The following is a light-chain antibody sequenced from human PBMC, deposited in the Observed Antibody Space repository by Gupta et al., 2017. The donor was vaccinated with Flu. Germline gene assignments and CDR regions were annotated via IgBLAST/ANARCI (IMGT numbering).Light chain of an antibody. J-gene: IGLJ3*02. CDR3: ATWDATLSTGL. Sequence: VSWYQHLPGAAPKLLFSEHDIRLSTTPDRFSGSTSGTSATLDITGLQTGDEAYYYCATWDATLSTGLFGGETNLAVL. V-gene: IGLV1-51*02. CDR2: EHD.